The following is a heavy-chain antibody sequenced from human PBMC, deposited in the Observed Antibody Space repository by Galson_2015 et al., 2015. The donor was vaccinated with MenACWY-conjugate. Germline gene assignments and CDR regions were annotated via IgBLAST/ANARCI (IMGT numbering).Heavy chain of an antibody. CDR2: IYYSGST. D-gene: IGHD2-21*02. CDR3: ARANEVTEYGGFYYYMDV. J-gene: IGHJ6*03. Sequence: ETLSLTCTVSGGSISSYYWCWSRQPAGRGLEGIGYIYYSGSTNYNHSLKSRVTISVDTSKNKFSLKLNCVTAADTAVYYCARANEVTEYGGFYYYMDVWGQGTTVTVSS. V-gene: IGHV4-59*01. CDR1: GGSISSYY.